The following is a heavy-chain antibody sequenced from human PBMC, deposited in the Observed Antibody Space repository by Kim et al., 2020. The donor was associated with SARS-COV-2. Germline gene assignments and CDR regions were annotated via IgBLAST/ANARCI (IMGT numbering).Heavy chain of an antibody. CDR3: TVFFPTNQYTAMEP. D-gene: IGHD5-18*01. J-gene: IGHJ4*02. Sequence: GGSLRLSCAASGFTFSNAWMSWVRQAPGKGLEWVGRIKSKTDGGTTDYAAPVKGRFTISRDDSKNTLYLQMNSLKTEDTAVYYCTVFFPTNQYTAMEPWGQGTLVTVSS. V-gene: IGHV3-15*01. CDR2: IKSKTDGGTT. CDR1: GFTFSNAW.